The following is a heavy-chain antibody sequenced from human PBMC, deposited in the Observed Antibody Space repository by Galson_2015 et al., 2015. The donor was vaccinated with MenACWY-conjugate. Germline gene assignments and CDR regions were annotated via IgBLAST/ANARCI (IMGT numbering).Heavy chain of an antibody. J-gene: IGHJ6*02. V-gene: IGHV3-11*03. CDR1: GFTFSDYY. Sequence: SLRLSCAASGFTFSDYYMSWIRQAPGKGLEWVSYISSSSSYTNYADSVKGRFTISRDNAKNSLYLQMNSLRAEDTAVYYCARKLESGYDTGGHYYYYGMDVWGQGTTVTVSS. CDR2: ISSSSSYT. CDR3: ARKLESGYDTGGHYYYYGMDV. D-gene: IGHD5-12*01.